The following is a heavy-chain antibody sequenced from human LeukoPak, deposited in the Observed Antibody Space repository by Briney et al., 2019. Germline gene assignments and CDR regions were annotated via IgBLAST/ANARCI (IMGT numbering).Heavy chain of an antibody. D-gene: IGHD3-10*01. CDR1: GGSFSGYY. CDR2: IIHRGST. J-gene: IGHJ5*02. Sequence: PSETLSLTCVVYGGSFSGYYWSWIRQSPGKGLEWIGEIIHRGSTNYNPSLKRRVTISLDTSKNQFSLKLSSVTAADTAVYYCAKSLYGSGSYYNWFDPWGQGTLVTVSS. CDR3: AKSLYGSGSYYNWFDP. V-gene: IGHV4-34*12.